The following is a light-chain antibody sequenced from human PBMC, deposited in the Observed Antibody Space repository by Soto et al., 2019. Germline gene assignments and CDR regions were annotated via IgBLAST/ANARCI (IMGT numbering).Light chain of an antibody. CDR2: GAS. Sequence: EIVLTQSPGTLSLSPGERATLSCRASQSVSSRFLAWYQQKPGQAPKVLIYGASPRATGIPDRFSGSWSGTDFTLTISRLEPEDFAVYYCQQYESSRTFGQGTKVEMK. CDR1: QSVSSRF. J-gene: IGKJ1*01. V-gene: IGKV3-20*01. CDR3: QQYESSRT.